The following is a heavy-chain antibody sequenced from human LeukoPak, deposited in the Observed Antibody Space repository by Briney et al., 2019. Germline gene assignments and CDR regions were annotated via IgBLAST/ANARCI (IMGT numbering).Heavy chain of an antibody. D-gene: IGHD2/OR15-2a*01. CDR1: GFTFSSYA. V-gene: IGHV3-23*01. Sequence: GGSLRLSCAASGFTFSSYAMNWVRQAPGKGLEWVSAISGSGGSTYYADSVKARFTISRDNSKNTLYLQMNSLRAEDTAVYYCAKPASIFGWFDPWGQGTLVTVSS. CDR3: AKPASIFGWFDP. CDR2: ISGSGGST. J-gene: IGHJ5*02.